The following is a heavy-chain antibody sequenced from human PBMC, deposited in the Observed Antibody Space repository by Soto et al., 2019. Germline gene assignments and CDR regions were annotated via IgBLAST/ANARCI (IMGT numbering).Heavy chain of an antibody. V-gene: IGHV3-21*01. D-gene: IGHD2-2*02. CDR3: ARVLPCSSTSCYTDYYYAMDV. CDR1: GFTFSTYS. Sequence: PGGSLRLSCAASGFTFSTYSMNLVRQAPGKGLEWVSSISTSSSYIYYGDSVKGRFTTSRDNAKSSLYLQMSSLRAEDTAVYYCARVLPCSSTSCYTDYYYAMDVWGQGTTVTVSS. J-gene: IGHJ6*02. CDR2: ISTSSSYI.